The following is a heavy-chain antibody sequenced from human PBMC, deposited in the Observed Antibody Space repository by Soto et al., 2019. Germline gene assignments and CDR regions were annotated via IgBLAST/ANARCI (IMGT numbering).Heavy chain of an antibody. CDR1: GGTFSSYA. V-gene: IGHV1-69*13. CDR2: IIPIFGTA. CDR3: ARVSSGWNTADY. J-gene: IGHJ4*02. D-gene: IGHD6-19*01. Sequence: SVKVSCKASGGTFSSYAISWVRQAPGQGLEWMGGIIPIFGTANYAQKFQGRVTITADESTSTAYMELSSLRSEDTAVYYCARVSSGWNTADYWGQGTLVTVST.